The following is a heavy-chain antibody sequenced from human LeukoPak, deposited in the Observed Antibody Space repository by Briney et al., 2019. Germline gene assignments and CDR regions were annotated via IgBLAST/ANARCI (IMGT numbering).Heavy chain of an antibody. V-gene: IGHV1-18*01. Sequence: EASVKVSCKASGYTFTSYGISWVRQAPGQGLEWMGWISAYNGNTNYAQKLQGRVTMTTDTSTSTAYMELSRLRSDDTAVYYCARGIMGATKVDYRGQGTLVTVSS. CDR3: ARGIMGATKVDY. D-gene: IGHD1-26*01. J-gene: IGHJ4*02. CDR1: GYTFTSYG. CDR2: ISAYNGNT.